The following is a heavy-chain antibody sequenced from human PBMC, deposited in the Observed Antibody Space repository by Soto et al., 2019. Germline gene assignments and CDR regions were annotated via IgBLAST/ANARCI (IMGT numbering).Heavy chain of an antibody. Sequence: QVQLVQSGAEVKKPGASVKVSCKASGYTFTSYDINWVRQATGQGLEWMGWMNPNSGNTGYAQKFQGRVTMTRNTSTGTGYMELSSLRSEDTALYYCARTLYGDNVAYWGQETLVTVSS. CDR2: MNPNSGNT. CDR3: ARTLYGDNVAY. V-gene: IGHV1-8*01. J-gene: IGHJ4*02. CDR1: GYTFTSYD. D-gene: IGHD4-17*01.